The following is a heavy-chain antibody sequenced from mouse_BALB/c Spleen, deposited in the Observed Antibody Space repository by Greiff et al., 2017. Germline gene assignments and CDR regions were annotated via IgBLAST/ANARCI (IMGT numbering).Heavy chain of an antibody. CDR1: GYSITSGYS. J-gene: IGHJ2*01. CDR3: AYEYEGYFDA. Sequence: EVQLQESGPDLVKPSQSLSLTCTVTGYSITSGYSWHWIRQFPGNKLEWMGYIHYSGSTNYNPSLKSRISISRDTSKNQFFLQLNSVTTVDTATYYCAYEYEGYFDAWGAGTTLTVSS. D-gene: IGHD2-4*01. V-gene: IGHV3-1*02. CDR2: IHYSGST.